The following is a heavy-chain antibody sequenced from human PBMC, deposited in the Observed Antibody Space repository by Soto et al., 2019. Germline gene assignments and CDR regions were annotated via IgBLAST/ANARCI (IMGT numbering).Heavy chain of an antibody. Sequence: PSETLSLTCAVYGVSFSGYYWDWIRQPPGQGLEWIGEINPDGATNYTPSLRGRVTISIDTSRNQFSLKLSSVTAADTAVYYCARGQSSDPSVDDWGEGA. CDR3: ARGQSSDPSVDD. CDR2: INPDGAT. V-gene: IGHV4-34*01. CDR1: GVSFSGYY. J-gene: IGHJ4*02. D-gene: IGHD1-26*01.